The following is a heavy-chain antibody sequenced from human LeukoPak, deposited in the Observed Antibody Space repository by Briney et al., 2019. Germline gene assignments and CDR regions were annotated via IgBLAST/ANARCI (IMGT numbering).Heavy chain of an antibody. CDR3: AREYSASRSNKFDY. D-gene: IGHD1-26*01. V-gene: IGHV7-4-1*02. J-gene: IGHJ4*02. CDR1: GYTFTSYA. CDR2: INTNTGNP. Sequence: ASVKVSCKASGYTFTSYAMNWVRQAPGQGLEWMGWINTNTGNPTYAQGFTGRFVFSLDTSVSTAYLQISSLKAEDTAVYYCAREYSASRSNKFDYWGQGTLVTVSS.